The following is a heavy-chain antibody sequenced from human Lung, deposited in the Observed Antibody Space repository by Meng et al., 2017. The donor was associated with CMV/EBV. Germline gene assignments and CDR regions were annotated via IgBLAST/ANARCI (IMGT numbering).Heavy chain of an antibody. D-gene: IGHD3-3*01. Sequence: GGSXRLXCAASGFTFSRYWMVWVRQAPGKGLEWVANIKGDDNKKYYLDSVKGRFTISRDNAKNSLYLQVNSLRAEDTAVYYCARDLNPSYKDFWADAFDIWGQGXLVTVSS. V-gene: IGHV3-7*01. CDR2: IKGDDNKK. CDR3: ARDLNPSYKDFWADAFDI. J-gene: IGHJ3*02. CDR1: GFTFSRYW.